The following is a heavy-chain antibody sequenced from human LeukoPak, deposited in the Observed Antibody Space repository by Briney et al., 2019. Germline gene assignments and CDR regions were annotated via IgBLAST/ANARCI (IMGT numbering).Heavy chain of an antibody. J-gene: IGHJ4*02. D-gene: IGHD3-10*01. V-gene: IGHV3-7*01. CDR2: IKQDGSEK. Sequence: PGGSLRLSCAASGFTFSSYWMSWVRQAPGKGLEWVANIKQDGSEKYYVDSVKGRFTISRDNAKNSLYLQMNSLRAEDTAVYYCAREGGLGFYGSGILDYWGQGTLVTVSS. CDR3: AREGGLGFYGSGILDY. CDR1: GFTFSSYW.